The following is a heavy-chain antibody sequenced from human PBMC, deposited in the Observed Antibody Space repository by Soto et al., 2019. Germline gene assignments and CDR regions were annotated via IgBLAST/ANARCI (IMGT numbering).Heavy chain of an antibody. CDR1: GFTFSSYA. CDR2: ISGSGGST. D-gene: IGHD3-10*01. V-gene: IGHV3-23*01. CDR3: AKDGIRIWFGDPCDY. Sequence: EVQLLETGGGLVQPGGSLRLSCAASGFTFSSYAMSWVRQAPGKGLEWVSAISGSGGSTYYADSVKGRFTISRDNSKNTLYLQMNSLRAEDTAVYYCAKDGIRIWFGDPCDYWGQGTLVTVSS. J-gene: IGHJ4*02.